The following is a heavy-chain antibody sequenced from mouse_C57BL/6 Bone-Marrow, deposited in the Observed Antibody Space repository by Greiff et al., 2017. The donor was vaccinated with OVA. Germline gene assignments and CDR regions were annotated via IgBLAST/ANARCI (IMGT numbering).Heavy chain of an antibody. CDR3: ARQPPYYSNYDAMDY. CDR1: GFTFSDYG. Sequence: DVHLVESGGGLVQPGGSLKLSCAASGFTFSDYGMAWVRQAPRKGPEWVAFISNLAYSIYYADTVTGRFTISRENAKNTLYLEMSSLRSEDTAMYYCARQPPYYSNYDAMDYWGQGTSVTVSS. V-gene: IGHV5-15*01. D-gene: IGHD2-5*01. J-gene: IGHJ4*01. CDR2: ISNLAYSI.